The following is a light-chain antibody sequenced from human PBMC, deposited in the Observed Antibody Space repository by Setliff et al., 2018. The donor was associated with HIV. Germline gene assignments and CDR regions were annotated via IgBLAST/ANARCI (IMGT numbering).Light chain of an antibody. V-gene: IGLV2-11*01. CDR2: DVS. CDR3: CSYAGSPYV. J-gene: IGLJ1*01. CDR1: SSDVGGYNY. Sequence: LTQPRSVSGSLGQSVTISCTGTSSDVGGYNYVSWYQQHPGKAPKLMIHDVSKRPSGVPDRFSASKSGNTASLTISGLQAEDEADYYCCSYAGSPYVFGTGTKVTV.